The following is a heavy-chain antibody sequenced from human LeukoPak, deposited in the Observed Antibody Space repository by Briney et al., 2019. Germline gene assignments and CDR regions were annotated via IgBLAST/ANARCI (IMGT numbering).Heavy chain of an antibody. V-gene: IGHV5-51*01. D-gene: IGHD6-19*01. Sequence: GESLKISCKASGYNFTTYWIAWVRQMPGKGLEWMGIIYPGDSDTRYSPSFQGQVTISADKSISTAYLQWSSLKASDTAMYYCARRGIAVAGYYFDYWGQGTLVTVSS. CDR3: ARRGIAVAGYYFDY. CDR1: GYNFTTYW. CDR2: IYPGDSDT. J-gene: IGHJ4*02.